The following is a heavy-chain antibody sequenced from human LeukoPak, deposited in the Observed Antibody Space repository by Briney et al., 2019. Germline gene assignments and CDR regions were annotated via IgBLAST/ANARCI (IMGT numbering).Heavy chain of an antibody. CDR3: AKGSNSGGYLEFDY. CDR1: GFTFSTYA. J-gene: IGHJ4*02. CDR2: ISGSGYTT. D-gene: IGHD1-26*01. Sequence: PGGSLRLSCAASGFTFSTYAMAWVRQAPGKGLEWVPAISGSGYTTFYGDSVKGRFTISRGNSKNTLYLQMDSLRADDSAVYYCAKGSNSGGYLEFDYWGRGTLVTVSS. V-gene: IGHV3-23*01.